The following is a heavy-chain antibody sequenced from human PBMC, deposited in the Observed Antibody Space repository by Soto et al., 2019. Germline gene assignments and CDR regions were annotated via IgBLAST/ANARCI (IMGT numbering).Heavy chain of an antibody. D-gene: IGHD6-19*01. Sequence: SLKVSCKASGETFTSNSIGWVRQAGGQGREWMGWINVYNGNTKYAQQLQGRVTLTTDTSTSTAYMDLRSLRSDDTAVYYCAIISSSSSGWLPEYWGQGTFGTGSS. CDR1: GETFTSNS. J-gene: IGHJ4*02. V-gene: IGHV1-18*04. CDR2: INVYNGNT. CDR3: AIISSSSSGWLPEY.